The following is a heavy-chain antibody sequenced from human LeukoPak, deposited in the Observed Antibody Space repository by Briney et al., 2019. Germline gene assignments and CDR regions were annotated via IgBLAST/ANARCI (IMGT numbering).Heavy chain of an antibody. CDR3: ARGQEYSSGWYEWFDP. D-gene: IGHD6-19*01. J-gene: IGHJ5*02. Sequence: PSETLSLTCTVSGYSISSGYYWGWIRQPPGKGLEWIGSIYHSGSTYYNPSLKSRVTISVDTSKNQFSLKLSSVTAADTAVYYCARGQEYSSGWYEWFDPWGQGTLVTVSS. CDR2: IYHSGST. CDR1: GYSISSGYY. V-gene: IGHV4-38-2*02.